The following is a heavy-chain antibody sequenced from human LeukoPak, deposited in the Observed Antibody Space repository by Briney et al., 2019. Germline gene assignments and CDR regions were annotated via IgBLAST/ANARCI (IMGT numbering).Heavy chain of an antibody. Sequence: SETLSLTCTVSGGSISSSSYYWGWIRQPPGKGLEWIGSIYYSGSTYYNPSLKSRVTISEDTSKNQISLKLTSVTAADTAVYYCARVLDSSGYFAIDYWGQGTLVTVSS. CDR1: GGSISSSSYY. V-gene: IGHV4-39*07. J-gene: IGHJ4*02. D-gene: IGHD3-22*01. CDR3: ARVLDSSGYFAIDY. CDR2: IYYSGST.